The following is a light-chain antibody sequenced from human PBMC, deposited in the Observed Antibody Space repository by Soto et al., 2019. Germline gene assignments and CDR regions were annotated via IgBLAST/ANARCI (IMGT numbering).Light chain of an antibody. J-gene: IGKJ4*02. CDR1: QSVSNK. CDR3: QQYNKWPQ. V-gene: IGKV3-15*01. Sequence: EIVMTQSPGTLSVSPGERATLFCRASQSVSNKLAWYQQKPGQAPRLIIYGTSTRATGIPARFSGSGSGTDFTLTISSLQSEDFAIYYCQQYNKWPQFXGGTKLDIK. CDR2: GTS.